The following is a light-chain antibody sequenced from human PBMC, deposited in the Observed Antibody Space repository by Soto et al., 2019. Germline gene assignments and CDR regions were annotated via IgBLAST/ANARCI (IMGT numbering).Light chain of an antibody. V-gene: IGKV3-11*01. CDR2: DAS. Sequence: EIVLTQSPATLSLSPGVRATLSCRASQSIGSFLAWYQQKPGQPPRLLIYDASNRATGIPGRFSGSGSGTDFTLTICSLEPEDFAFYYCQQRGNWPPTFGPGTKVNIK. J-gene: IGKJ3*01. CDR3: QQRGNWPPT. CDR1: QSIGSF.